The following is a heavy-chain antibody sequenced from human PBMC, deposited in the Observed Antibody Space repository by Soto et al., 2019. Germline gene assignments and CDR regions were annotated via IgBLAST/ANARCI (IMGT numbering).Heavy chain of an antibody. D-gene: IGHD1-20*01. J-gene: IGHJ4*02. V-gene: IGHV1-3*01. CDR2: INAGNGNT. CDR1: RYTFDCYA. CDR3: ARGITLPTPLDY. Sequence: SAKVSSKDSRYTFDCYALYWVRQAPGQRLEWMGWINAGNGNTKYSQKFQGRVTITRDTSASTAYMELSSLRSEDTAVYYCARGITLPTPLDYWGQGTLVTVS.